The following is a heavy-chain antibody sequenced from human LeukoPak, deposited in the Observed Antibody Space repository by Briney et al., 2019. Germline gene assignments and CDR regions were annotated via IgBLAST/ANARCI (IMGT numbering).Heavy chain of an antibody. Sequence: SSGTLSLTCAVSGGSISSSNWWSWVRQPPGKGLEWIGEINHSGSTNYNPSLKSRVTISVDTSKNQFSLKLSSVTAADTAVYYCARQGRRATGRYWYFDLWGRGTLVTVSS. CDR1: GGSISSSNW. CDR3: ARQGRRATGRYWYFDL. J-gene: IGHJ2*01. D-gene: IGHD1-26*01. CDR2: INHSGST. V-gene: IGHV4-4*02.